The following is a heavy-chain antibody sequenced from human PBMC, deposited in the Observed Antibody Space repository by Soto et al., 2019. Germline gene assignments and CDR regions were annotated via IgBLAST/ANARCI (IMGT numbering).Heavy chain of an antibody. CDR3: AKDHGSGSYPY. CDR1: GSTLSSHW. Sequence: EVQLVESGGGLVQPGGSLRLSCVISGSTLSSHWMTWVRQAPGKGLEWVASINQDGFGKHYLDSVKGRFTISRDTAKSSLYLQMDRLRVEDTAVYYCAKDHGSGSYPYWGQGTLVTVS. V-gene: IGHV3-7*05. CDR2: INQDGFGK. D-gene: IGHD1-26*01. J-gene: IGHJ4*02.